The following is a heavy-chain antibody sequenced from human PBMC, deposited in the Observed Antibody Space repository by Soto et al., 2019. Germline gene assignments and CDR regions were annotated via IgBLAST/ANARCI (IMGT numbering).Heavy chain of an antibody. CDR1: GGSFSGYY. J-gene: IGHJ4*02. D-gene: IGHD2-2*01. Sequence: QVQLQQWGAGLLKPSETLSLTCAVYGGSFSGYYWSWIRQPPGKGLEWIGEINHSGSTNYNPSLKSRVTISVDTSKTQFSLKLSSVTAADTAVYYCASTYCSSTSCYDDWGQGTLVTVSS. CDR2: INHSGST. CDR3: ASTYCSSTSCYDD. V-gene: IGHV4-34*01.